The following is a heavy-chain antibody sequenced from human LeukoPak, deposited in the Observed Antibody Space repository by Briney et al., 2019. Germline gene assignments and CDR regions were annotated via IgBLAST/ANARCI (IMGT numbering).Heavy chain of an antibody. V-gene: IGHV4-34*01. Sequence: PSETLSLTCAVYGGSFSGYYWSWIRQPPGKGLEWIGEINHSGSTNYNPSLKSRVTISVDTSKNQFSLKLSSVTAADTAVYYCARALSGYFDLWGRGTLVTVSS. J-gene: IGHJ2*01. CDR3: ARALSGYFDL. CDR2: INHSGST. D-gene: IGHD6-25*01. CDR1: GGSFSGYY.